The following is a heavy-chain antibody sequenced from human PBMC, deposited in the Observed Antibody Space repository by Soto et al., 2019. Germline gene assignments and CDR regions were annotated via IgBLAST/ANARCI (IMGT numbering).Heavy chain of an antibody. CDR3: ARRTAMVLGYYYYMDV. J-gene: IGHJ6*03. D-gene: IGHD5-18*01. Sequence: SETLSLTCTVSGGSISSYYWSWIRQPPGKGLEWIGYIYYSGSTNYNPSLKSRVTISVDTSKNQFSLKLSSVTAADTAVYYCARRTAMVLGYYYYMDVWGKGTTVTVSS. CDR1: GGSISSYY. CDR2: IYYSGST. V-gene: IGHV4-59*08.